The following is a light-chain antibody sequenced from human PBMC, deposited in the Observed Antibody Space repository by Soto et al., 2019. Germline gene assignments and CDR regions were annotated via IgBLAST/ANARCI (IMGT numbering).Light chain of an antibody. CDR3: QQSYSTHS. J-gene: IGKJ3*01. V-gene: IGKV1-39*01. Sequence: DIPMTQSPSSLSASVGDRVTITCRASQSISSYLNWYQQKPGKAPKLLIYAASSLQSGVPSRFSGSGSGTDFTLTISSLQPEDFATYYCQQSYSTHSFGPGTKVDIK. CDR2: AAS. CDR1: QSISSY.